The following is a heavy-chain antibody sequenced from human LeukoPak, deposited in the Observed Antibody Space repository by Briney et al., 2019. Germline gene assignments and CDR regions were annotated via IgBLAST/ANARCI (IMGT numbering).Heavy chain of an antibody. CDR1: GGSFSGYY. D-gene: IGHD2-15*01. J-gene: IGHJ4*02. CDR2: INHSGST. CDR3: ARGLGYCSGGNCYSADPSFHY. V-gene: IGHV4-34*01. Sequence: SETLSLTCAVYGGSFSGYYWSWIRQPPGKGLEWIGEINHSGSTNYNPSLKSRVTISVDTSKNQFSLKLSSVTAADTAVYYCARGLGYCSGGNCYSADPSFHYWGQGTLVTVSS.